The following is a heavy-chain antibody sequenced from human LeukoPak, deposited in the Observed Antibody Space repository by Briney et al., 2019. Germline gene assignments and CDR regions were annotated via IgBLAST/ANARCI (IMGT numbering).Heavy chain of an antibody. CDR1: GYSFADYW. CDR3: SRRGGSPFQYSNWFDP. D-gene: IGHD1-26*01. CDR2: IYPGDSDT. Sequence: GESLKISCRASGYSFADYWIGWVRQMPGKGLEWLGIIYPGDSDTKYCPYFQGRVNFSVEKSINTSYLQWSSLEASDTAIYFCSRRGGSPFQYSNWFDPWGQGTLVTVSS. J-gene: IGHJ5*02. V-gene: IGHV5-51*01.